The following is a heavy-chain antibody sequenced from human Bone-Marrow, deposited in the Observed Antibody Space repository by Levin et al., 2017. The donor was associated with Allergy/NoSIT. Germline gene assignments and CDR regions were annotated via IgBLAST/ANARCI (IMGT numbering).Heavy chain of an antibody. Sequence: GGSLRLSCAASGFTFSNFSMSWVRQAPGKGLEWVSGISYNRGSTYYADSVKGRFTISRDNSASTLYLQMNSLRAEDPAMYYCAKDSAGCGGSCKWKNYLDLWGQGTLVTVSS. CDR3: AKDSAGCGGSCKWKNYLDL. J-gene: IGHJ4*02. CDR2: ISYNRGST. CDR1: GFTFSNFS. D-gene: IGHD1-1*01. V-gene: IGHV3-23*01.